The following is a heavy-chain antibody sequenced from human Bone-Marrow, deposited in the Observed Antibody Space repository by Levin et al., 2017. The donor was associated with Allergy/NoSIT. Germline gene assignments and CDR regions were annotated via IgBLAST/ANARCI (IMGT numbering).Heavy chain of an antibody. V-gene: IGHV1-8*01. CDR3: ARGFRDRRSGSYSFDY. CDR1: GYTFTSYD. J-gene: IGHJ4*02. CDR2: MNPNSGNT. D-gene: IGHD1-26*01. Sequence: KISCKASGYTFTSYDINWVRQATGQGLEWMGWMNPNSGNTGYAQKFQGRVTMTRNTSISTAYMELSSLRSEDTAVYYCARGFRDRRSGSYSFDYWGQGTLVTVSS.